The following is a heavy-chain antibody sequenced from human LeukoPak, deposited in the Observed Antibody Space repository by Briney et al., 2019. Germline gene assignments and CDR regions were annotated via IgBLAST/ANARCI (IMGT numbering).Heavy chain of an antibody. V-gene: IGHV1-69*01. D-gene: IGHD4-11*01. CDR1: GGTFISYV. J-gene: IGHJ4*02. CDR2: IIPIYGAG. Sequence: SVTVSFKSSGGTFISYVINWVRQAPGQGLEWMGGIIPIYGAGKSAQKFQDRVTITADESTSTVYMELSSLRSEDTAVYYCARDTTDYTGMYWGQGTLVTVSS. CDR3: ARDTTDYTGMY.